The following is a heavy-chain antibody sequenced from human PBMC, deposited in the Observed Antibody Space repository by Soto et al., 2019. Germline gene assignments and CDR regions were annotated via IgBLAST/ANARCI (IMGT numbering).Heavy chain of an antibody. V-gene: IGHV1-69*13. Sequence: ASVKVSCKASGVTFNRHDMRWVRQAPGQGREWMGGIIPMFGTPHYAEKFQDRVTITEDESTGTAYLELSSLTCEDTAVDYCAPSERGDGYSFDSWAPGTLVTVSS. CDR3: APSERGDGYSFDS. CDR1: GVTFNRHD. J-gene: IGHJ4*02. CDR2: IIPMFGTP. D-gene: IGHD3-10*01.